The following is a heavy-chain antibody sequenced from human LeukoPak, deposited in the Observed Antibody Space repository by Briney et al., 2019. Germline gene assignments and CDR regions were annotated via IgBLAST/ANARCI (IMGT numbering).Heavy chain of an antibody. CDR3: AKWDMVRGLDY. CDR1: RGTFSSYA. V-gene: IGHV1-69*01. D-gene: IGHD3-10*01. Sequence: SLKVSCKASRGTFSSYAISWVRQAPGQGLEWMGGIIPIFGTANYAQKFQGRVTITADESTSTAYMELSSLRSENTAVYYCAKWDMVRGLDYWGQGTLVTVSS. J-gene: IGHJ4*02. CDR2: IIPIFGTA.